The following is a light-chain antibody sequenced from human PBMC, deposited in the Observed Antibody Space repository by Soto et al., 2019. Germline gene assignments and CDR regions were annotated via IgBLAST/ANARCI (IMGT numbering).Light chain of an antibody. J-gene: IGLJ1*01. CDR1: SSNIGSNF. CDR3: AGWDDSLSGYV. V-gene: IGLV1-47*01. Sequence: QSVLTQPPSASGTPGQRVTISCSGRSSNIGSNFVYWYQHLPGTAPKLVIYRNSQRPSGVPDRCSGSKSGTSASLAISGLQSEDEADYYCAGWDDSLSGYVFGPGTKLTVL. CDR2: RNS.